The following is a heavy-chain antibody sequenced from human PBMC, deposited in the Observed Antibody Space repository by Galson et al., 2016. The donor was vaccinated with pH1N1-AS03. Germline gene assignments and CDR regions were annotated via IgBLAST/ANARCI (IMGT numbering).Heavy chain of an antibody. Sequence: SETLSLTCSVSGYSITTGHYWGWIRQSPGRGLEWIGHSLHNGNSIYNPSLKSRVTISVDTSTNEASLKLSSVTAADTAFYYCARFQTVGGKFDFWGRGAQVTVSS. D-gene: IGHD1-26*01. CDR3: ARFQTVGGKFDF. J-gene: IGHJ4*02. CDR2: SLHNGNS. CDR1: GYSITTGHY. V-gene: IGHV4-38-2*01.